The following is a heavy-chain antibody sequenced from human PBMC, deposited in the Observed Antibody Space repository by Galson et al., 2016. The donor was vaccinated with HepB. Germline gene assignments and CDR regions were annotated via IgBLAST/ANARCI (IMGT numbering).Heavy chain of an antibody. D-gene: IGHD6-19*01. V-gene: IGHV3-74*03. J-gene: IGHJ3*01. CDR2: INSEGSST. CDR3: ARDRASSGWYVFGS. CDR1: GFTFSGYT. Sequence: SLRLSCAASGFTFSGYTMNWVRQTPEKGLVWVSRINSEGSSTKYADSVKGRFTISRDNANNTLYLQMNSLRAEDTAVYYCARDRASSGWYVFGSWGQGTVVTVSS.